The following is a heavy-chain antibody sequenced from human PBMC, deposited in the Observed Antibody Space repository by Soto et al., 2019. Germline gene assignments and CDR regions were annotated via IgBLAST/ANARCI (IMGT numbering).Heavy chain of an antibody. V-gene: IGHV4-31*03. Sequence: NPSETPSLTCTVSGGSISSDGYYWSWIRQHPGKGLEWIGYIYYSGSTYYNPSLKSRVTISVDTSKNQFSLKLSSVTAADTAVYYCARKVVAATRVAFDIWGQGTMVTVSS. CDR2: IYYSGST. CDR3: ARKVVAATRVAFDI. D-gene: IGHD2-15*01. CDR1: GGSISSDGYY. J-gene: IGHJ3*02.